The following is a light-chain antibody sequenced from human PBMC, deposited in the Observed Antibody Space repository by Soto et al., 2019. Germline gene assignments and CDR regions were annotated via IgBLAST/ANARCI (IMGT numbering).Light chain of an antibody. CDR2: DAS. Sequence: EIVLTQSPATLSLSPVERATLSCRASQSVSSYLAWYQQKPGQAPRLLIYDASNRATGIPARFSGSGSGTDFTLTISSLEPEDFAVYYCQLRSNWPRTFGQGTKVEIK. CDR1: QSVSSY. V-gene: IGKV3-11*01. J-gene: IGKJ1*01. CDR3: QLRSNWPRT.